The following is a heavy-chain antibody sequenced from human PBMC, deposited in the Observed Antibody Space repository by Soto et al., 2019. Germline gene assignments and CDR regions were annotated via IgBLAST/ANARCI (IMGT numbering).Heavy chain of an antibody. Sequence: EVQLVESGGGLVKPGGSLRLSCAASGFTFSDYSMTWVRQAPGKGLEWVASISSTSIYIFYADSVKGRFTISRDNANNSLYLQMNSLTAEDTAVYYCARDANLVDSWGQGTLVIVSS. D-gene: IGHD2-15*01. CDR3: ARDANLVDS. CDR1: GFTFSDYS. V-gene: IGHV3-21*01. CDR2: ISSTSIYI. J-gene: IGHJ4*02.